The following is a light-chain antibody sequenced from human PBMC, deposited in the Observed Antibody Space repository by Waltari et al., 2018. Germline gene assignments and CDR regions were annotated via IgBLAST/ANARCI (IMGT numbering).Light chain of an antibody. V-gene: IGKV1-17*01. J-gene: IGKJ2*03. CDR1: QGISTY. CDR3: KQYNSLPYS. CDR2: YTD. Sequence: DIHITQSPSSLSASVGDSVTIPCRASQGISTYLNWYQQIPGKAPKLLIYYTDRLETGVASRFSGSGSGTEFTLTISSLQPEDVAIYCCKQYNSLPYSFGQGTKVDIK.